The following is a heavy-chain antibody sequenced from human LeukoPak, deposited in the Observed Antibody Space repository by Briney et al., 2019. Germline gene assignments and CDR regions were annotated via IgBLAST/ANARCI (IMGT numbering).Heavy chain of an antibody. CDR3: ARGTMSYYFDY. J-gene: IGHJ4*02. V-gene: IGHV4-34*01. D-gene: IGHD3-10*02. CDR1: GGSFSGYY. CDR2: INHSGST. Sequence: SETLSLTCAVYGGSFSGYYWSWIRQPPGKGPEWIGEINHSGSTNYNPSLKSRVTISVDTSKNQFSLKLSSVTAADTAVYYCARGTMSYYFDYWGQGTLVTVSS.